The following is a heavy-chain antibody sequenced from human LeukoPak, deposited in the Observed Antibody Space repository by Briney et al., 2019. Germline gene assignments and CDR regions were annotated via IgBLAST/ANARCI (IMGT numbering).Heavy chain of an antibody. CDR3: AKGRISGTTPTMDV. D-gene: IGHD1-20*01. CDR1: GFTFSSYW. V-gene: IGHV3-7*03. CDR2: IKQDGSEK. J-gene: IGHJ6*02. Sequence: GGSLRLSCAASGFTFSSYWMSWVRQAPGKGLEWVANIKQDGSEKYYVDSVKGRFTISRDNAKNSLYLQMNSLRAEDTAVYYCAKGRISGTTPTMDVWGQGTAVTVSS.